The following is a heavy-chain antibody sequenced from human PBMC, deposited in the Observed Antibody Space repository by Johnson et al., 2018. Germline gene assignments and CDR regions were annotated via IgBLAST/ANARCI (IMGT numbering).Heavy chain of an antibody. CDR1: GFSFNTYD. Sequence: QVQLVQSGGGAVQPGRSLRLSCAASGFSFNTYDMYWVRQAPGKGLEWVALISNDVSIKYYAGSVKGRVTISRDNSKNTLYLQMNSLGIEDTAAYYCAKGARSVETRCWYYGYGVDVCGQGTTVIVSS. CDR3: AKGARSVETRCWYYGYGVDV. J-gene: IGHJ6*02. CDR2: ISNDVSIK. V-gene: IGHV3-30*18. D-gene: IGHD3-10*01.